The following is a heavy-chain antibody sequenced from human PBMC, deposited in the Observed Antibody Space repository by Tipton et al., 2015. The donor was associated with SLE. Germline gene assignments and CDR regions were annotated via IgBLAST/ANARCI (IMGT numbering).Heavy chain of an antibody. J-gene: IGHJ5*02. V-gene: IGHV4-59*11. CDR3: AREGGIVVVTGFDP. D-gene: IGHD2-2*01. Sequence: TLSLTCTVSGGSISSHYWSWIRQPPGKGLEWIGYIYYSGSTNYNPSLQSRVTISVDTSKNQFSLKLSSVTAADTAVYYCAREGGIVVVTGFDPWGQGTLVTVSS. CDR1: GGSISSHY. CDR2: IYYSGST.